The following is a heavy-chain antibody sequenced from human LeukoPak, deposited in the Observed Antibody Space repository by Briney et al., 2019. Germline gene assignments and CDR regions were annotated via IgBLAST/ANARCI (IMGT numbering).Heavy chain of an antibody. Sequence: ASVKVSCTASGYTFTEYYIHWVRQAPGHGLEWMGWVNPHSGGTNFAQRFRGRVTMTGDTSVTTAYMEVTNLEYDDTAIYYRARTDNKYDSRLILNWGQGTQVTVSS. J-gene: IGHJ4*02. CDR3: ARTDNKYDSRLILN. CDR2: VNPHSGGT. V-gene: IGHV1-2*02. CDR1: GYTFTEYY. D-gene: IGHD3-22*01.